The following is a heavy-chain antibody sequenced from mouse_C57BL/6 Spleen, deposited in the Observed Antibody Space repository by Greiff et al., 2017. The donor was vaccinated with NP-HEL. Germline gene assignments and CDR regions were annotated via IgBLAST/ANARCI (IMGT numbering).Heavy chain of an antibody. D-gene: IGHD1-1*01. CDR2: IHPNSGST. CDR3: ARYDGSSQYYFDY. Sequence: QVQLQQPGAELVKPGASVKLSCKASGYTFTSYWMHWVKQRPGQGLEWIGMIHPNSGSTNYNEKFKSKATLTVDKSSSTAYMQLSSLTSEDSAVYYCARYDGSSQYYFDYWGQGTTLTVSS. J-gene: IGHJ2*01. CDR1: GYTFTSYW. V-gene: IGHV1-64*01.